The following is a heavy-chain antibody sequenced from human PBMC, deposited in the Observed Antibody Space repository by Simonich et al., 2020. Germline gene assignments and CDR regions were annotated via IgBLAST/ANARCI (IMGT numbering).Heavy chain of an antibody. CDR3: ARWIAVAGTGAYRMDV. J-gene: IGHJ6*02. CDR2: ISSSSSYI. D-gene: IGHD6-19*01. V-gene: IGHV3-21*01. Sequence: EVQLVESGGGLVKPGGSLRLSCAASGFTFSSYSMNWVRQAPGKGLEWVSSISSSSSYIYYADSVKGRCTISKDNAKNSQYLQMNSLRAEDTAVYYCARWIAVAGTGAYRMDVWGQGTTVTVSS. CDR1: GFTFSSYS.